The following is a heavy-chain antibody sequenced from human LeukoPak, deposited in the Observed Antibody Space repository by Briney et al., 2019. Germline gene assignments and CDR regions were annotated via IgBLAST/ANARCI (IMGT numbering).Heavy chain of an antibody. Sequence: SVKVSCKTSGSSFSSFSLSWVRQAPGQGLEWMGRITPILGTSKYAQKFQGRVTITADKSTTIAFMELSSLTTEDTAVYYCARGPRGAMDVWGQGTTVIVS. V-gene: IGHV1-69*08. CDR2: ITPILGTS. CDR3: ARGPRGAMDV. J-gene: IGHJ6*02. CDR1: GSSFSSFS. D-gene: IGHD3-10*01.